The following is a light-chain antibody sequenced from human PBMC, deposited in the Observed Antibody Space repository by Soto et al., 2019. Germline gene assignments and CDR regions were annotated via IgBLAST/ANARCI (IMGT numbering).Light chain of an antibody. CDR1: QSISRY. V-gene: IGKV1-39*01. CDR2: ATS. Sequence: DIQMTQSQSSLSASVGDRVTISCRASQSISRYLNWYQQKPGLVPKLLIYATSTLQSGVPSRFSGSGSGTDYTLIISSLQLEDFATYYCQQSYSTSFPSGQGRRLAI. CDR3: QQSYSTSFP. J-gene: IGKJ5*01.